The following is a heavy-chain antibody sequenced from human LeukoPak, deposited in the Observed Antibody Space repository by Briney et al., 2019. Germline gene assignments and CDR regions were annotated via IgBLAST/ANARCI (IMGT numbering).Heavy chain of an antibody. CDR3: ARPPSRGYSSSFEY. D-gene: IGHD2-2*03. V-gene: IGHV5-51*01. CDR2: IYPDESNI. Sequence: GESLKISCKGSGFSFPTYWIAWVRQMPGKGLEWMGIIYPDESNIRYSPSFQGQVTISADKSISTAYLQWSSLKASDTAMYYCARPPSRGYSSSFEYWGQGTLVTVSS. CDR1: GFSFPTYW. J-gene: IGHJ4*02.